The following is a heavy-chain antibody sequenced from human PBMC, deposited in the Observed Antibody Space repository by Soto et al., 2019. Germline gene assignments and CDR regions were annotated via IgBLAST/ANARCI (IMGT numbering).Heavy chain of an antibody. J-gene: IGHJ6*02. CDR1: GFTVSSNY. D-gene: IGHD2-15*01. Sequence: GGSLRLSCSASGFTVSSNYMSWVRQAPGKGLEWVSVIFSGGTTFYADSVKGRFTISRDNSKNTLYLQMNSLRAEDTAVYYCARVPDPYCTGGSCHPSYYYGMDVWGQGTTVTVSS. V-gene: IGHV3-53*01. CDR2: IFSGGTT. CDR3: ARVPDPYCTGGSCHPSYYYGMDV.